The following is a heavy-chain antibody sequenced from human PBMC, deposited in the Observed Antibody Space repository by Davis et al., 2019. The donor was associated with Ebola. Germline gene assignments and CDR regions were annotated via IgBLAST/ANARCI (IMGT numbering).Heavy chain of an antibody. CDR3: ARDVSILSLSTRLVGYFDY. Sequence: GESLKISCSASGFSFSSCSMNWVRQAPGKGLEWVSSISSSSTSSYYVDSVKGRFTISRDNAKNSLYLQMNSLRVEDTAVYYCARDVSILSLSTRLVGYFDYWGQGTLVTVSS. D-gene: IGHD2/OR15-2a*01. CDR1: GFSFSSCS. V-gene: IGHV3-21*06. CDR2: ISSSSTSS. J-gene: IGHJ4*02.